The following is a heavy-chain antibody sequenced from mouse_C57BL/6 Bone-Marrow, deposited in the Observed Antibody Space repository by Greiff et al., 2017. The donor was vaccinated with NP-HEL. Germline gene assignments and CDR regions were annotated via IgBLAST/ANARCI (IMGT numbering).Heavy chain of an antibody. V-gene: IGHV1-50*01. CDR1: GYTFTSYW. D-gene: IGHD2-4*01. J-gene: IGHJ4*01. CDR3: AREDDYDYYAMDY. CDR2: IDPSDSYT. Sequence: QVHVKQPGAELVKPGASVKLSCKASGYTFTSYWMQWVKQRPGQGLEWIGEIDPSDSYTNYNQKFKGKATLTVDTSSSTAYMQLSSLTSEDSAVYYCAREDDYDYYAMDYWGQGTSVTVSS.